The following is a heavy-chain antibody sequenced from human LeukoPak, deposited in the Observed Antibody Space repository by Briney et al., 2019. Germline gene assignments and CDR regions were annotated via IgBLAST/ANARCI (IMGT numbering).Heavy chain of an antibody. D-gene: IGHD2-15*01. V-gene: IGHV3-30*01. CDR1: GFTFNSYA. CDR2: ISYDGSNK. CDR3: ARWKLLDY. J-gene: IGHJ4*02. Sequence: GGSLRLSCAASGFTFNSYAMHWVRQAPGKGLEWVAVISYDGSNKYYADSVKGRFTISRDNSKNTPYLQMNSLRAEDTAVYYCARWKLLDYWGQRTWSPSPQ.